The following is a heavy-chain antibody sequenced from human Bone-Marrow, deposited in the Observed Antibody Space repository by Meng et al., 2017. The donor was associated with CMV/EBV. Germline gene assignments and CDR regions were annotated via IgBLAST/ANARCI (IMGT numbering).Heavy chain of an antibody. CDR2: ISSSSRYI. CDR1: GFTFSSYS. J-gene: IGHJ4*01. D-gene: IGHD3-22*01. CDR3: ARVNQSSGYYYFDY. V-gene: IGHV3-21*01. Sequence: GESLKISCAASGFTFSSYSMNWVRQAPGKGLEWVSSISSSSRYIYYADSVKGRFTISRDNANNSLYLQMNSLRAEDTAVYYCARVNQSSGYYYFDYWGHVTLVTVSS.